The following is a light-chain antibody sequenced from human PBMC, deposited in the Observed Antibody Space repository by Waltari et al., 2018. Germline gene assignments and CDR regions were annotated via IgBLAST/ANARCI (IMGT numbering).Light chain of an antibody. Sequence: QSALTQPASVSGSPGQSITISCTGTSDDIGRYNYVSWYQLHPGKAPKLIIYEVKYLPSGVSSRFSGSRSANTASLTISGLQAEDEADYCCSAYTTSNTLVFGTGTYVTVL. CDR3: SAYTTSNTLV. J-gene: IGLJ1*01. CDR1: SDDIGRYNY. CDR2: EVK. V-gene: IGLV2-14*01.